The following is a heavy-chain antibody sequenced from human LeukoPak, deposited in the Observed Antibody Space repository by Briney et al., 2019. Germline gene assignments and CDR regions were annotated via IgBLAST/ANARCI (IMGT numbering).Heavy chain of an antibody. D-gene: IGHD2-2*01. J-gene: IGHJ4*02. CDR1: SYTFTGFG. CDR3: SRSYHSTSWYYFGL. V-gene: IGHV1-18*01. Sequence: ASVKVSCKASSYTFTGFGITWVRQAPGQGPEWMGWISIGDGNTHYGQKFQDRVSMTRDIGSNTAFLELRSLRSDDTAVYFCSRSYHSTSWYYFGLWGQGTLVTVSS. CDR2: ISIGDGNT.